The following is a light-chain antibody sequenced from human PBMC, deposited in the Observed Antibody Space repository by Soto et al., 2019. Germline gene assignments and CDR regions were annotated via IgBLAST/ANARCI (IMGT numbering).Light chain of an antibody. Sequence: QSVLTQPPSASGTPGQRVTISCSGSSSNIGSNYVYWYHQLPGTAPKVLIYSNNQRPSGVPDRFSGSKSGTSASLAISGLRSEDEADYYCAAWDDSLSGWVFGGGTKLTV. V-gene: IGLV1-47*02. CDR2: SNN. CDR1: SSNIGSNY. J-gene: IGLJ3*02. CDR3: AAWDDSLSGWV.